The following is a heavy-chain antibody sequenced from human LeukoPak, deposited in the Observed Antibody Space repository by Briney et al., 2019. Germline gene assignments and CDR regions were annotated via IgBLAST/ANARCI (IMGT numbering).Heavy chain of an antibody. CDR3: ARDFFDRDSSGSGIAY. Sequence: ASVKVSCKASGYTFIGYYMHWVRQAPAQGLEWMGWINPNSGGTNYAQKFRGRVTMTRDTSISTAYMELSRLRSDDTAVYYCARDFFDRDSSGSGIAYWGQGTLVTVSS. J-gene: IGHJ4*02. V-gene: IGHV1-2*02. D-gene: IGHD3-22*01. CDR1: GYTFIGYY. CDR2: INPNSGGT.